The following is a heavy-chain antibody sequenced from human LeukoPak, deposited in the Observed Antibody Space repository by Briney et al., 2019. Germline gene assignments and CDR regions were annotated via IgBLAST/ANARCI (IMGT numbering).Heavy chain of an antibody. CDR3: ARDLDCSGGSCQVFDY. V-gene: IGHV3-21*01. CDR1: GFTFSSYS. J-gene: IGHJ4*02. CDR2: ISSSSSYI. D-gene: IGHD2-15*01. Sequence: KAGGSLRLSCAASGFTFSSYSMNWVRQAPGKGLEWVSSISSSSSYIYYADSVKGRFTISRDNAKNSLYLQMDSLRAEDTAVYYCARDLDCSGGSCQVFDYWGQGTLVTVSS.